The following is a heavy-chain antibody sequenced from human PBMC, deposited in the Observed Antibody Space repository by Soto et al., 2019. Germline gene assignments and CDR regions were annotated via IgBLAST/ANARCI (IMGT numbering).Heavy chain of an antibody. D-gene: IGHD1-7*01. Sequence: QVQLQESGPGLVKPSQTLSLTCTVSGGSISSGGYYWSWIRQHPGKGLEWIGYIYYSGSTYYNPSLKSRVTISVDTSKNPFSLKLSSVTAADTAVYYCARDGEAGTTFDYWGQGTLVTVSS. CDR2: IYYSGST. CDR1: GGSISSGGYY. CDR3: ARDGEAGTTFDY. V-gene: IGHV4-31*03. J-gene: IGHJ4*02.